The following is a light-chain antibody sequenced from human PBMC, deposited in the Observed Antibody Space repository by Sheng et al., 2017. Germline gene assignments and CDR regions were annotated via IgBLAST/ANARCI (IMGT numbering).Light chain of an antibody. CDR1: QSVLFSSDNKNY. CDR2: WAS. J-gene: IGKJ4*01. CDR3: QQSYSYPFT. V-gene: IGKV4-1*01. Sequence: DIVMTQSPDSLAVSLGERATINCKSSQSVLFSSDNKNYLAWYQQKAGQPPKLLIYWASTRESGVPDRFSGSGSGTEFTLTISSLQAEDVAVYFCQQSYSYPFTFGGGTKVEIK.